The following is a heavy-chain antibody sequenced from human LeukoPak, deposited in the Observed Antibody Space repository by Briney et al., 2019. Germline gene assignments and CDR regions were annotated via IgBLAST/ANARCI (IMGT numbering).Heavy chain of an antibody. CDR1: GFTFSTFA. CDR3: VGGHSGSPNWFDP. Sequence: GGSLRLSCAASGFTFSTFAMNWVRQAPGKGLEWVANIKLDGSEKYYVDSVKGRFTISRDNAENSLYLQMNSLRVEDTAVYYCVGGHSGSPNWFDPWGQGTLVTVSS. J-gene: IGHJ5*02. D-gene: IGHD1-26*01. V-gene: IGHV3-7*01. CDR2: IKLDGSEK.